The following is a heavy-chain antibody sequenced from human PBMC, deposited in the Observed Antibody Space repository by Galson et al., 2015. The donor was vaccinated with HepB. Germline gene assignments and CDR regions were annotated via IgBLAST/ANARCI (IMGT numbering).Heavy chain of an antibody. V-gene: IGHV1-8*01. CDR3: ARWKYDFWSGYSDAFDI. Sequence: SVKVSCKASGYTFTSYDINWVRQATGQGLEWMGWMNPNSGNTGYAQKFQGRVTMTRNTSISTAYMELSSLRSEDTAVYYCARWKYDFWSGYSDAFDIWGQGTMVTVSS. CDR1: GYTFTSYD. D-gene: IGHD3-3*01. CDR2: MNPNSGNT. J-gene: IGHJ3*02.